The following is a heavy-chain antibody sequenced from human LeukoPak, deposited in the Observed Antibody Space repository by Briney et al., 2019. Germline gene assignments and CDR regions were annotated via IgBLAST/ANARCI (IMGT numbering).Heavy chain of an antibody. J-gene: IGHJ5*02. V-gene: IGHV3-9*01. CDR1: GFTFDDYA. CDR2: ISWNSGSI. CDR3: AKDIGSIGVGEANWFDP. Sequence: PGGSLRLSCAASGFTFDDYAMHWVRQAPGKGLEWVSGISWNSGSIGYADSVKGRFTISRDNAKNSLYLQMNSLRAEDTALYYCAKDIGSIGVGEANWFDPWGQGTLVTVSS. D-gene: IGHD3-10*01.